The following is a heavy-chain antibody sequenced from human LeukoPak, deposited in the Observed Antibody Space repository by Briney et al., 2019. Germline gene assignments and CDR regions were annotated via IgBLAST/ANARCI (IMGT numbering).Heavy chain of an antibody. J-gene: IGHJ4*02. CDR1: GFTFSSYA. D-gene: IGHD3-22*01. Sequence: GGSLRLSCAASGFTFSSYAMSWVRQAPGKGLEWVSATSGGGSSTYYVDSVKGRFTISRDNSKNTLYLQMNSLRAEDTAVYYCAKELDSSGYFDYWGQGTLVTVSS. CDR2: TSGGGSST. V-gene: IGHV3-23*01. CDR3: AKELDSSGYFDY.